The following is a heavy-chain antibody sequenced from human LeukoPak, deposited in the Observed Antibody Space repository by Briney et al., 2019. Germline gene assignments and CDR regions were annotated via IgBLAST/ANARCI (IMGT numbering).Heavy chain of an antibody. Sequence: VGSLRLSCAASGFTFSSYSMNWVRQAPGRGLEWVSSISSSSGSIYYADSVKGRFTISRDNSKNTLYLQMNSLRAEDTAVYYCARAVQGQWLVVDYWGQGTLVTVSS. D-gene: IGHD6-19*01. J-gene: IGHJ4*02. CDR1: GFTFSSYS. CDR3: ARAVQGQWLVVDY. CDR2: ISSSSGSI. V-gene: IGHV3-21*01.